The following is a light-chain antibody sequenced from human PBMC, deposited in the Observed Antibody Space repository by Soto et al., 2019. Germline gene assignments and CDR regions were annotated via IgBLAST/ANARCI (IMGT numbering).Light chain of an antibody. V-gene: IGKV3D-20*01. Sequence: DIVLTQSPATLSLSPGDRATLSCGASPTVGSSYLAWYQQKPGLAPRLPIYDASSRATGIPDRFSGSGSGTDFTLTISRLEPEDFAVYYCQQYGNSPITFGQGTRLEIK. J-gene: IGKJ5*01. CDR1: PTVGSSY. CDR3: QQYGNSPIT. CDR2: DAS.